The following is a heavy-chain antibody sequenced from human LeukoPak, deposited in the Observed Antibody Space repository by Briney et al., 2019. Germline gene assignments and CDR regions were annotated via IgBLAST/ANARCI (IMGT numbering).Heavy chain of an antibody. D-gene: IGHD1-1*01. Sequence: GGSLRLSSAASGFTFSSYAMHWVRQAPGKGLEWVAVISYDGSSKYYADSVKGRFTISRDNSKNTLYLQMNSLRAEDTAVYYCAKDQTVLKALYFDYWGQGTLVTVSS. CDR1: GFTFSSYA. CDR2: ISYDGSSK. V-gene: IGHV3-30*07. J-gene: IGHJ4*02. CDR3: AKDQTVLKALYFDY.